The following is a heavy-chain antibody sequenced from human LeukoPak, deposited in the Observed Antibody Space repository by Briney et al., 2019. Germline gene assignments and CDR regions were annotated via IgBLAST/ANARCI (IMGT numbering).Heavy chain of an antibody. D-gene: IGHD4-17*01. Sequence: PSQTLSLTCTVSGGSISSGGYYWSWIRQHPGKGLEWIGYIYYSGSTYYNPSLKSRVTISVDTSKNQFPLKLSSVTAADTAVYYCARVKAKNDYGDYHNWFDPWGQGTLVTVSS. J-gene: IGHJ5*02. V-gene: IGHV4-31*03. CDR2: IYYSGST. CDR1: GGSISSGGYY. CDR3: ARVKAKNDYGDYHNWFDP.